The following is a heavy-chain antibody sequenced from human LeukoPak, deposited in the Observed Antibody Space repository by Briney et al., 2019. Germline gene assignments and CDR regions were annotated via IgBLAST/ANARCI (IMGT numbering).Heavy chain of an antibody. CDR1: GFTFSGSA. J-gene: IGHJ4*02. CDR3: ARVRYSYEVSGYFDY. V-gene: IGHV3-30*04. Sequence: GGSLRLSCAASGFTFSGSAMHWVRQAPGKGLEWVAVISYDGSNKYYADSVKGRFTISRDNSKNTLYLQMNSLRAEDTAVYYCARVRYSYEVSGYFDYWGQGTLVTVSS. D-gene: IGHD5-18*01. CDR2: ISYDGSNK.